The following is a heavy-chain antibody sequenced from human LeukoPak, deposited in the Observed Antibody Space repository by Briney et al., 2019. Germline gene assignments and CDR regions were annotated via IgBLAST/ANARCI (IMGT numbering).Heavy chain of an antibody. CDR3: AKDKEDGGFDY. J-gene: IGHJ4*02. CDR2: IYSGGST. CDR1: GFTVSSSY. V-gene: IGHV3-53*01. D-gene: IGHD3-10*01. Sequence: GGSLRLSCAASGFTVSSSYMSWVRQAPGKGLEWVSLIYSGGSTYYADSVKGRFTISRDNSKNTLYLQMNSLRAEDTAVYYCAKDKEDGGFDYWGQGTLVTVSS.